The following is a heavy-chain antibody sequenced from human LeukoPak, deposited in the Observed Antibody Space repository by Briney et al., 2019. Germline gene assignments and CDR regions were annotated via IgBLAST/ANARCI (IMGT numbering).Heavy chain of an antibody. D-gene: IGHD5-18*01. J-gene: IGHJ3*02. CDR2: IRYDGSNK. CDR1: GFTFSSYG. CDR3: ARDLYSYRI. Sequence: GGSLRLSCAASGFTFSSYGMHWVRQAPGKGLEWVAFIRYDGSNKYYADSVKGRFTISRDDAKNSLYLQMNSLRAEDTAVYYCARDLYSYRIWGQGTMVTVSS. V-gene: IGHV3-30*02.